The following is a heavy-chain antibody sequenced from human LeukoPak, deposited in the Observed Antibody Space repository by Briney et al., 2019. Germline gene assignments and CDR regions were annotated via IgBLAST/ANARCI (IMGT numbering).Heavy chain of an antibody. V-gene: IGHV1-46*01. Sequence: ASVKVSCKASGYTFTSYYMHWVRQAPGQGLEWMGIINPSGGSTSYAQKFQGRVTMTRDTSTSTAYMELSSLRSEDTAVYYCARVHKSTYDSSGYNYFDYWGQGTLVTVSS. J-gene: IGHJ4*02. CDR1: GYTFTSYY. D-gene: IGHD3-22*01. CDR3: ARVHKSTYDSSGYNYFDY. CDR2: INPSGGST.